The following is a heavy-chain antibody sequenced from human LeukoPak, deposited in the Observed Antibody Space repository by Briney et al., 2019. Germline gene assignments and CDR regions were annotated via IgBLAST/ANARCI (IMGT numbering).Heavy chain of an antibody. V-gene: IGHV4-59*01. D-gene: IGHD3-9*01. CDR1: GGSINNYY. CDR2: IYYGGTT. Sequence: SETLSLTCTVSGGSINNYYWSWIRQPPGKGLECVGYIYYGGTTTYNPSLKSRVTISVDTSKNQFSLKLNSVTAADTAVYYCARVTGYMIEDYFDYWGQGTLVTVSS. J-gene: IGHJ4*02. CDR3: ARVTGYMIEDYFDY.